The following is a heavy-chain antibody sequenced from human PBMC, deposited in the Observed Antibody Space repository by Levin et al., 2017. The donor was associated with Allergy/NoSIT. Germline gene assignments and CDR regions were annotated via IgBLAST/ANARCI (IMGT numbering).Heavy chain of an antibody. J-gene: IGHJ3*02. V-gene: IGHV5-51*01. D-gene: IGHD6-13*01. CDR1: GYSFTSYW. CDR2: IYPGDSDT. Sequence: GGSLRLSCKGSGYSFTSYWIGWVRQMPGKGLEWMGIIYPGDSDTRYSPSFQGQVTISADKSISTAYLQWSSLKASDTAMYYCAKGGYSSSWYDDAFDIWGQGTMVTVSS. CDR3: AKGGYSSSWYDDAFDI.